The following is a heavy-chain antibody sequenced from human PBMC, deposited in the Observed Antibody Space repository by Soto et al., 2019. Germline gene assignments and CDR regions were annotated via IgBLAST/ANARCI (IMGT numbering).Heavy chain of an antibody. V-gene: IGHV3-11*05. CDR2: ISTSSSYT. CDR1: GFAFSDYY. CDR3: TRDKNGWEQLIDY. J-gene: IGHJ4*02. Sequence: QVQLVESGGGLVKPGGSLRLSCAASGFAFSDYYMSWIRQAPVKGLEWVSYISTSSSYTNYADSVKGRFTISRDNAKNSLYLQMNSLRAEDTAVYYCTRDKNGWEQLIDYWGQGALVTVSS. D-gene: IGHD1-26*01.